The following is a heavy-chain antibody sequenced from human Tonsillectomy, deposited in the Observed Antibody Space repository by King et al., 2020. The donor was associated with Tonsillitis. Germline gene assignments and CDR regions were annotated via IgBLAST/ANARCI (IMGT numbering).Heavy chain of an antibody. V-gene: IGHV3-33*05. CDR2: ISYDENNK. D-gene: IGHD3/OR15-3a*01. CDR1: GFTFSNYG. Sequence: QVQLVESGGGVVQPGRSLRLSCAASGFTFSNYGMHWVRQAPGKGLEWVAVISYDENNKYYADSVKGRFTIPRDNSKNTVSLQMNSLRAEDTAVYFCARGTSLDYWGQGTLVTVSS. CDR3: ARGTSLDY. J-gene: IGHJ4*02.